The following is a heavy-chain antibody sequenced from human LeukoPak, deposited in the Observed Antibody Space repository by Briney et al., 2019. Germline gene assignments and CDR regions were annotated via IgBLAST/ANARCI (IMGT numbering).Heavy chain of an antibody. Sequence: GGSLRLSCAASGFTFSSYGMHWVRQAPGKGLEWVAVISYDGSNKYYADSVKGRFTISRDNSENTLYLQMNSLRAEDTAVYYCAKSVPEYQLRGGMDVWGQGTTVTVSS. CDR1: GFTFSSYG. CDR2: ISYDGSNK. CDR3: AKSVPEYQLRGGMDV. V-gene: IGHV3-30*18. J-gene: IGHJ6*02. D-gene: IGHD2-2*01.